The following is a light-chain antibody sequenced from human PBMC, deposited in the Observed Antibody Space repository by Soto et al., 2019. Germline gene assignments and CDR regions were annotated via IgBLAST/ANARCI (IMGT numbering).Light chain of an antibody. CDR1: QSVSSY. CDR2: DAS. CDR3: QQRSNWPRT. V-gene: IGKV3-11*01. J-gene: IGKJ2*01. Sequence: EIVLTQSPATLSLSPGERATLSCRASQSVSSYLAWYQQKPGQAPRLLIYDASNRATGIPARFSGSGSGTDFTLTISSLEPEDFAVYYCQQRSNWPRTFGRGTKLET.